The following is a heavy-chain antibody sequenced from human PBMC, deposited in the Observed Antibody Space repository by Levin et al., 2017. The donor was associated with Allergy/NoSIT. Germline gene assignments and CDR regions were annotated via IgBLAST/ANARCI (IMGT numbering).Heavy chain of an antibody. V-gene: IGHV4-39*07. CDR2: MHHRGDT. Sequence: KTSETLSLTCTVSGDSIITADYYWGWVRQPPGRGLEWVGSMHHRGDTYQNPSLQSRVTISVDTSKNQLSLRMHSLTAADTAVYFCARSHVVAAAPHYFDYWGQGTLVTVSS. CDR1: GDSIITADYY. D-gene: IGHD2-15*01. CDR3: ARSHVVAAAPHYFDY. J-gene: IGHJ4*02.